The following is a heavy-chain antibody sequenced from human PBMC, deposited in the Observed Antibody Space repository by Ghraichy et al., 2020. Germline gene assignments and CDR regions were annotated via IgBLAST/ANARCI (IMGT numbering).Heavy chain of an antibody. D-gene: IGHD3-3*01. V-gene: IGHV3-23*01. Sequence: LSLTCVVSGFTLTNFAMNWVRQPPGKGLEWVSRISASGDNKHYRDSVKGRFTISRDKSRNTLYLQMDRLRADDTAVYYCAKEPNYDSNFDYWGQGTLGSVAS. CDR1: GFTLTNFA. CDR2: ISASGDNK. CDR3: AKEPNYDSNFDY. J-gene: IGHJ4*02.